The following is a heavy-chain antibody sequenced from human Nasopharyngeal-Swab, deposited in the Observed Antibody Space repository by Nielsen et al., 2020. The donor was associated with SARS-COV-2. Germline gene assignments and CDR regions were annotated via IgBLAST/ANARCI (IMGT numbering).Heavy chain of an antibody. V-gene: IGHV3-15*01. D-gene: IGHD3-9*01. Sequence: GGSLRLSCAASGFTFSNAWMSWVRQAPGKGLEWVGRIKSKTDGGTTDYAAPVKGRFTISRDDSKNTLYLQMNSLKTEDTAVYYCTIIPLDILTGYYQYYFDYWGQGTLVTVS. CDR3: TIIPLDILTGYYQYYFDY. CDR2: IKSKTDGGTT. J-gene: IGHJ4*02. CDR1: GFTFSNAW.